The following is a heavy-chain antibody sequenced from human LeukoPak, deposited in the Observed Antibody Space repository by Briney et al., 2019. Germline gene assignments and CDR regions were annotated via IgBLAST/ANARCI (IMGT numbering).Heavy chain of an antibody. Sequence: GGSLRLSCAASGFAVRNHFMSWVRQAPGEGPEWVSIVYKRGFTDYAESVKGRFTISKDNSQNMVYLHINSLTAEDTAVYFCARVGGGNPTHYYMDVWGKGTLVAVSS. CDR2: VYKRGFT. CDR3: ARVGGGNPTHYYMDV. J-gene: IGHJ6*03. D-gene: IGHD4-23*01. CDR1: GFAVRNHF. V-gene: IGHV3-53*01.